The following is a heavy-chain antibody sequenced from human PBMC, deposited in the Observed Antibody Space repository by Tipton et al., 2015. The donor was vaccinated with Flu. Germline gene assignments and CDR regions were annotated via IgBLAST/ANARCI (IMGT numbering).Heavy chain of an antibody. J-gene: IGHJ4*02. V-gene: IGHV3-33*01. CDR1: GFTFSSYG. CDR2: IWYDGSNK. Sequence: SLRLSCAASGFTFSSYGMHWVRQAPGKGLEWVAVIWYDGSNKYYADSVKGRFTISRDNSKNTLYLQMNSLRAEDTAVYYCARDGEETYYYDSSGYPRFYYFDYWGQGTLVTVSS. CDR3: ARDGEETYYYDSSGYPRFYYFDY. D-gene: IGHD3-22*01.